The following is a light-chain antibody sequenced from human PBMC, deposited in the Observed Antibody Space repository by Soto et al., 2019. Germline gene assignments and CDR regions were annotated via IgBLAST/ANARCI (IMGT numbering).Light chain of an antibody. CDR2: GAS. V-gene: IGKV3-20*01. CDR3: QQYGSSPLT. CDR1: QSVTSNS. Sequence: NVLTQSPGTLSLSLGERATLSCRASQSVTSNSLSWYQQKPGQAPRLLIYGASTRVTGIPDRFSGSGSGTDFTLTISRLEPEDFAVYYCQQYGSSPLTFGGGTKVDIK. J-gene: IGKJ4*01.